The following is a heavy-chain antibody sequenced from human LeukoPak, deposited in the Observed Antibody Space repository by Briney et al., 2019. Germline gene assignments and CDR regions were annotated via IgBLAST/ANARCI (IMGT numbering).Heavy chain of an antibody. V-gene: IGHV1-18*01. D-gene: IGHD2-2*01. CDR1: GYTFTSYG. CDR3: ARQSGIVVVPAAMNFDY. Sequence: ASVKVSCKASGYTFTSYGTSWVRQAPGQGLEWTGWISAYNGNTNYAQKLQGRVTMTTDTSTSTAYMELRSLRSDDTAVYYCARQSGIVVVPAAMNFDYWGQGTLVTVSS. J-gene: IGHJ4*02. CDR2: ISAYNGNT.